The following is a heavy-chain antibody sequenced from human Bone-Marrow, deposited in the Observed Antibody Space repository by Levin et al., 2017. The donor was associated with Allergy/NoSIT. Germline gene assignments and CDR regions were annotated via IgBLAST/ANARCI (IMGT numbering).Heavy chain of an antibody. CDR2: ISGTGERT. CDR1: GLTFSTYA. V-gene: IGHV3-23*01. Sequence: GGSLRLSCTTSGLTFSTYAMSWVRQAPGKGLEWVSTISGTGERTYYADSVKGRFTISRDNSKNTLFLEMNSLGADDTAVYYCANNWWSSSSEYFQNWGQGTLVTVSS. D-gene: IGHD6-6*01. J-gene: IGHJ1*01. CDR3: ANNWWSSSSEYFQN.